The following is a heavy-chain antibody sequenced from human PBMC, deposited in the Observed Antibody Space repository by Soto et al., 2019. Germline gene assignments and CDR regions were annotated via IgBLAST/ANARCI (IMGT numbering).Heavy chain of an antibody. Sequence: QVQLQQSGPGLVKPSQTLSVTCGISGDSVSSNSAAWNWLRQSPSRGLEWLGRTYYRSKWYNDYAVSVERRITITPDTSKNHFSLQLNFVTPEDTAVYFCARGEQYSGRIFDYWGQGTLVTVSS. CDR2: TYYRSKWYN. J-gene: IGHJ4*02. CDR1: GDSVSSNSAA. D-gene: IGHD1-26*01. CDR3: ARGEQYSGRIFDY. V-gene: IGHV6-1*01.